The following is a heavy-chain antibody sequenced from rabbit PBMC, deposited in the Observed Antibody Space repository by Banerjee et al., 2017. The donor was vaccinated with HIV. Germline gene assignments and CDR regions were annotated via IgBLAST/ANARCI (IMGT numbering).Heavy chain of an antibody. J-gene: IGHJ4*01. V-gene: IGHV1S40*01. CDR3: ARQRGSGWGLYYFDL. CDR2: IYGGGGST. Sequence: QSLEESGGDLVKPGASLTLTCTASGFSFSSGQYMCWVRQAPGKGLEWIACIYGGGGSTYYASWAKGRFTISKTSSTTGTLQMTSLTAADTATYFCARQRGSGWGLYYFDLWGPGTLVTVS. CDR1: GFSFSSGQY. D-gene: IGHD4-1*01.